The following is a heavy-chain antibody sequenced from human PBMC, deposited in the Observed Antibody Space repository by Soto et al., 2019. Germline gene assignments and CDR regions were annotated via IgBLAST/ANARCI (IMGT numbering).Heavy chain of an antibody. Sequence: PSETLSLTCTVSGDSISRYFWSWIRQPPGKGLEWIGCVYHSGSTNYSPSLKRRVSISVDTSKNQFSLRLTSVTAADTAVYYCARTYSSSYSRYPVYYGMDVWGQGTTVTVS. CDR2: VYHSGST. V-gene: IGHV4-59*01. CDR3: ARTYSSSYSRYPVYYGMDV. D-gene: IGHD3-22*01. J-gene: IGHJ6*02. CDR1: GDSISRYF.